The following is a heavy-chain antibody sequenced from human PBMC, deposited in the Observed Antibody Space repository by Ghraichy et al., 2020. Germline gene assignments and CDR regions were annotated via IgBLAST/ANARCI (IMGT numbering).Heavy chain of an antibody. Sequence: ASVKVSCKASGYTFTSDGISWVRQAPGQGLEWMGWISAYNGNTNYAQKLQGRVTMTTDTSTSTAYMELRSLRSDDTAVYYCARAGHWDQHPQGHCDYWGQGTLVTVSS. CDR1: GYTFTSDG. J-gene: IGHJ4*02. CDR2: ISAYNGNT. CDR3: ARAGHWDQHPQGHCDY. D-gene: IGHD2-2*01. V-gene: IGHV1-18*01.